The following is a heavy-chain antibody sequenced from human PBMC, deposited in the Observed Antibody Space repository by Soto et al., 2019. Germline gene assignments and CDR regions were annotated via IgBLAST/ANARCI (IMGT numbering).Heavy chain of an antibody. CDR3: ARRSCSGTNCYFDY. CDR2: IDWDDDK. Sequence: SGPTLVNPTQTLTLTCTFSGFSLTTSGMYVTWIRQPPGKALEWLARIDWDDDKYYNTSLKTRLTISKDTSKNQVVLTMTNMDPVDTATYFCARRSCSGTNCYFDYWGQGTQVTVSS. V-gene: IGHV2-70*11. CDR1: GFSLTTSGMY. D-gene: IGHD2-2*01. J-gene: IGHJ4*02.